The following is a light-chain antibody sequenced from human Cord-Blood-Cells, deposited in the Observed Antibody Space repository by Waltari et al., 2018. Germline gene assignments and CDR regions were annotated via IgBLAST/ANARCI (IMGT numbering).Light chain of an antibody. CDR2: DVS. CDR3: SSYTSSSLGV. V-gene: IGLV2-14*01. CDR1: SSHVGGDNS. Sequence: HSALTQPASVSGSPGQSITISCTGTSSHVGGDNSVSWYQQHPGKAPKLMIYDVSNRPSGVSNRFSGSKSGNTASLTISGLQAEDEADYYCSSYTSSSLGVFGGGTKLTVL. J-gene: IGLJ2*01.